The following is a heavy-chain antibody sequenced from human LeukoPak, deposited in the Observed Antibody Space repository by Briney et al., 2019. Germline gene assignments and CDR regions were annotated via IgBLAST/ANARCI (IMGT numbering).Heavy chain of an antibody. CDR3: AKFHDYGDYEPFDY. J-gene: IGHJ4*02. CDR2: ISGSGGST. CDR1: EFAFSTYN. D-gene: IGHD4-17*01. V-gene: IGHV3-23*01. Sequence: PGGSLRLSCAASEFAFSTYNMNWVRQAPGNGLEWVSAISGSGGSTYYADSVKGRFTISRDNSKNTLYLQMNSLRAEDTAVYYCAKFHDYGDYEPFDYWGQGTLVTVSS.